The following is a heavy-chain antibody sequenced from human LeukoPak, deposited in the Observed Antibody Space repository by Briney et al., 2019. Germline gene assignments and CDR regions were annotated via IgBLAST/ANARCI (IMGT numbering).Heavy chain of an antibody. CDR1: GRSFSGYY. V-gene: IGHV4-34*01. D-gene: IGHD2-15*01. J-gene: IGHJ4*02. Sequence: SETLSLTCAVYGRSFSGYYWSWIPHPPGKGLECIGEINHSGSTNYNTPLKSRVTIAVDTSKNQFYLKLRSVTAADTAVYSCARLNCSGGSCYPDYWGQGTLVTVSS. CDR2: INHSGST. CDR3: ARLNCSGGSCYPDY.